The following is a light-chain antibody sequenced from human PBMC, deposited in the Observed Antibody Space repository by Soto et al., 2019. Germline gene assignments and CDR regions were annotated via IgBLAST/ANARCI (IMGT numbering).Light chain of an antibody. Sequence: QSVLTQPPSASGTPGQRVTISCCGSSSNIGSNTVNWYQQLPGTAPKLLIYSNNQRPSGVPDRFSGSKSVTSASLAISGLQSEDEADYYCAAWDDSLNGVVFGGGTKLTVL. CDR2: SNN. J-gene: IGLJ2*01. CDR3: AAWDDSLNGVV. V-gene: IGLV1-44*01. CDR1: SSNIGSNT.